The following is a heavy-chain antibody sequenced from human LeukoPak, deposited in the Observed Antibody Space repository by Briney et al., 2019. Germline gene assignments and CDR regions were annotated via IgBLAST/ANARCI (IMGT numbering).Heavy chain of an antibody. CDR1: GGTFSSYA. CDR2: IIPIFGTA. CDR3: AREHSVIYNPDPYYYYYYMDV. D-gene: IGHD1-14*01. V-gene: IGHV1-69*05. J-gene: IGHJ6*03. Sequence: ASVKVSCKASGGTFSSYAISWVRQAPGQGLEWMGRIIPIFGTANYAQKFQGRVTITTDESTNTAYMELSSLRSEDTAVYYCAREHSVIYNPDPYYYYYYMDVWGKGTTVTVSS.